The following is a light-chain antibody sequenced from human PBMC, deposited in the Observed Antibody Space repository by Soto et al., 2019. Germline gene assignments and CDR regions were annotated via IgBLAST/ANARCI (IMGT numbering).Light chain of an antibody. Sequence: NFLTQCPGTLPLSPGGKASPCRRAVQTVGNHYVDWYQQKPGQAPRLLIYGASTRATGIPDRFSGSGSGTDFTLTISRLEPEDFAVYYCQQYGSSGTFGQGTKV. CDR2: GAS. J-gene: IGKJ1*01. V-gene: IGKV3-20*01. CDR1: QTVGNHY. CDR3: QQYGSSGT.